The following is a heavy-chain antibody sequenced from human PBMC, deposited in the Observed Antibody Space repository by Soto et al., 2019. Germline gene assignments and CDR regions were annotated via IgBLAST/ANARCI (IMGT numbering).Heavy chain of an antibody. CDR3: APSKATRKKRETGKQAEDAFDI. CDR1: GFTFSSYA. V-gene: IGHV3-30-3*01. J-gene: IGHJ3*02. Sequence: QVQLVESGGGVVQPGRSLRLSCAASGFTFSSYAMHWVRQAPGKGLEWVAVISYDGSNKYYADSVKGRFTISRDNSKNTLHLQMNSLRAEDTAVYYCAPSKATRKKRETGKQAEDAFDIWGQGTMVTVSS. D-gene: IGHD1-26*01. CDR2: ISYDGSNK.